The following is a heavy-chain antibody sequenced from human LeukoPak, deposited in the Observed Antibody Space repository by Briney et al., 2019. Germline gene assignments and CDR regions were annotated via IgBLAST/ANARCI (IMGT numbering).Heavy chain of an antibody. V-gene: IGHV3-15*01. CDR2: IKSKTDGGTT. Sequence: GGSLRLSCAASGLTFSNAWIRSVRQAPGKGLEWVGRIKSKTDGGTTDYAAPVKGRFTISRNDSKNTLYLQMNSLKTEDTAVYYCTTVGCYGSGSLPIYYYYGMDVWGQGTTVTVSS. D-gene: IGHD3-10*01. CDR1: GLTFSNAW. J-gene: IGHJ6*02. CDR3: TTVGCYGSGSLPIYYYYGMDV.